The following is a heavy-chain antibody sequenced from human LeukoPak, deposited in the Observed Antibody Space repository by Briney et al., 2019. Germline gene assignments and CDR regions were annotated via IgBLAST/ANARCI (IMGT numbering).Heavy chain of an antibody. Sequence: GGSLRLACAASGFTLSSYWMHWVRQARGKGLVWVSRINSDGSSTNYADSVKGRFTISRDNAKNTLYLQMNSLRVEDTAVYYCARGSSVIFDYWGQGTLVTVSS. V-gene: IGHV3-74*01. J-gene: IGHJ4*02. D-gene: IGHD6-19*01. CDR2: INSDGSST. CDR3: ARGSSVIFDY. CDR1: GFTLSSYW.